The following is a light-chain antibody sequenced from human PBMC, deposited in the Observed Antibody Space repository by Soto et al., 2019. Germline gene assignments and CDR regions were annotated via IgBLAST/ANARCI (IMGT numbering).Light chain of an antibody. CDR2: DAS. CDR1: QSVSSL. CDR3: QQRSNWPLS. Sequence: EIVLTQSPATLSLSPGERATLSCRASQSVSSLLAWCQQKSGQPPRLLISDASNRATGVPARFSGSGSGTDFTLIISSLEPEDFAVYYCQQRSNWPLSFGGGTKVDIK. J-gene: IGKJ4*01. V-gene: IGKV3-11*01.